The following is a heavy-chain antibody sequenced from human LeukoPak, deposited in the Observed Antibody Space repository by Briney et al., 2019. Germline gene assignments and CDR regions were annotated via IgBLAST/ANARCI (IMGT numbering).Heavy chain of an antibody. V-gene: IGHV3-23*01. CDR2: ISGSGGST. CDR1: GFTFSSFA. Sequence: GGSLRLSCASSGFTFSSFAMSWVRQAPGKGLEGVSAISGSGGSTYYTDSVKGRFTTSRDNSKNTLYLQMNSLRAEDTAVYYCAKDRTLYSSGYFDHWGQGTLVTVSS. D-gene: IGHD3-22*01. J-gene: IGHJ4*02. CDR3: AKDRTLYSSGYFDH.